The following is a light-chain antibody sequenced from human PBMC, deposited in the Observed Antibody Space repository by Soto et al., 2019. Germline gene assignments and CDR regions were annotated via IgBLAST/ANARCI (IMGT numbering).Light chain of an antibody. CDR1: QSVSSSY. J-gene: IGKJ1*01. V-gene: IGKV3-20*01. Sequence: EIVLTQSPGTLSLSPGERATLSCRASQSVSSSYLAWYQQKPGQAPRLLIYGASSRATGIPDRFSGSGSGTDFTLTISRLETEDFAVYYCQHYGSSWTFGRGTKVDIX. CDR2: GAS. CDR3: QHYGSSWT.